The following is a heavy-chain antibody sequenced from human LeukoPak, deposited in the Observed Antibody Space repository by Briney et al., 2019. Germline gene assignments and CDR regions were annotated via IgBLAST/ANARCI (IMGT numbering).Heavy chain of an antibody. Sequence: ASVKASCKASGYTFTSYAMNWVRQAPGQGLEWMGWINTNTGNPTYAQGFTGRFVFSLDTSVSTAYLQISSLKAEDTAVYYCASRATRHYYYMDVWGKGTTVTVSS. CDR2: INTNTGNP. CDR1: GYTFTSYA. J-gene: IGHJ6*03. V-gene: IGHV7-4-1*02. CDR3: ASRATRHYYYMDV. D-gene: IGHD5-24*01.